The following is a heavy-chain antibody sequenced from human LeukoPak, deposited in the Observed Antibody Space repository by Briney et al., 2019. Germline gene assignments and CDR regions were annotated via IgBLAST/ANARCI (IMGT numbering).Heavy chain of an antibody. J-gene: IGHJ5*02. Sequence: SVKVSCKASGGAFSSYAISWVRQAPGQGLEWMGRIIPILGIANYAQKFQGRVTITADKSTSTAYMELSSLRSEDTAVYYCAREGYYDSSGYYRTWGQGTLVTVSS. CDR3: AREGYYDSSGYYRT. D-gene: IGHD3-22*01. V-gene: IGHV1-69*04. CDR2: IIPILGIA. CDR1: GGAFSSYA.